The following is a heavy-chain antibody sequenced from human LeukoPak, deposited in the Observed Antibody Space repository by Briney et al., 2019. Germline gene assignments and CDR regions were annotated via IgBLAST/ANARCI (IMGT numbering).Heavy chain of an antibody. CDR1: GFTFDDYA. D-gene: IGHD6-13*01. J-gene: IGHJ4*02. V-gene: IGHV3-9*01. CDR3: AKDMGTSIAAASDY. Sequence: PGGSLRLSCAASGFTFDDYAMHWVRQAPGKGLEWVSGISWNSGSIGYADSVKGRFTISRDNAKNSLYLQMNSLRAEDTALYYCAKDMGTSIAAASDYWGQGTLVTVSS. CDR2: ISWNSGSI.